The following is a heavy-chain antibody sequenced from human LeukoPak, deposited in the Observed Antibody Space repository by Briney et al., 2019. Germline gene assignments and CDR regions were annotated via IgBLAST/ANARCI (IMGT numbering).Heavy chain of an antibody. CDR2: INHSGST. V-gene: IGHV4-34*01. D-gene: IGHD3-10*01. J-gene: IGHJ5*02. Sequence: KSSETLSHTCAVYGGSFSGYYWSWIRQPPGKGLEWIGEINHSGSTNYNPSLKSRVTISVDTSKNQFSLKLSSVTAADTAVYYCASSITMVRGDRFDPWGQGTLVTVSS. CDR1: GGSFSGYY. CDR3: ASSITMVRGDRFDP.